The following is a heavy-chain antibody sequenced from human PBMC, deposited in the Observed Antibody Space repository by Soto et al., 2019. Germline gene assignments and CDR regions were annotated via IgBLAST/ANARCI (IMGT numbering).Heavy chain of an antibody. V-gene: IGHV1-46*01. J-gene: IGHJ4*02. CDR3: ASEHSGGKSDF. D-gene: IGHD2-15*01. CDR1: GYTFTSYY. CDR2: INASGGST. Sequence: GASVKVSCKASGYTFTSYYIHWVRQAPGQGLEWMGIINASGGSTSYAQKFQGRVTMTRDTSTSTAYMELSSLRSEDTAVYYCASEHSGGKSDFWGQGTLVTVSS.